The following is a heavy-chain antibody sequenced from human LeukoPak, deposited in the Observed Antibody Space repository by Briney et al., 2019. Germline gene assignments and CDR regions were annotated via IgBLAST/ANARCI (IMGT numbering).Heavy chain of an antibody. CDR3: ARAIVGATEDYYYYYMDV. CDR2: ISWNSGSI. D-gene: IGHD1-26*01. Sequence: GGSLRLSCAASGFTFDDYAMHWVRQAPGKGLEWVSGISWNSGSIGYADSVKGRFTISRDNAKNSLYLQMNSLRAEDTAVYYCARAIVGATEDYYYYYMDVWGKGTTVTISS. J-gene: IGHJ6*03. V-gene: IGHV3-9*01. CDR1: GFTFDDYA.